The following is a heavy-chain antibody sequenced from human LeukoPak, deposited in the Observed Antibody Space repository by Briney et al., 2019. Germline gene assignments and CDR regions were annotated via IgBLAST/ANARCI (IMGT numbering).Heavy chain of an antibody. J-gene: IGHJ4*02. D-gene: IGHD2-8*01. CDR2: INPNSGGT. Sequence: GASVKVSCKASGYTFTGYYMHWVRQAPGQGLEWMGWINPNSGGTNYAQKFQGRVTMTRDTSISTAYMELSRLRSDDTAVYYCARGPSSSPTSNYRMVDWGQGTLVTVSS. CDR1: GYTFTGYY. V-gene: IGHV1-2*02. CDR3: ARGPSSSPTSNYRMVD.